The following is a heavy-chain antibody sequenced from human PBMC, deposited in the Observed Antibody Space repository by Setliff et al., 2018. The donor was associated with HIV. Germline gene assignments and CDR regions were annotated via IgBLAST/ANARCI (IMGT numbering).Heavy chain of an antibody. D-gene: IGHD3-16*01. CDR3: ARRSPGGGYYMDV. CDR1: GGSISSNY. CDR2: IYYSGST. J-gene: IGHJ6*03. V-gene: IGHV4-59*01. Sequence: SSETLSLTCTVSGGSISSNYWSWMRQPPGKGLEWIGHIYYSGSTNYNPSLKSRVTISVDTSRNQFSLNLSSVTAADTAVYYCARRSPGGGYYMDVWGKGTTVTV.